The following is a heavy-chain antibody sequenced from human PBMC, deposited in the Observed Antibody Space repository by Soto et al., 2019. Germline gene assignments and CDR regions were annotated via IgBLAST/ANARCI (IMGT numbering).Heavy chain of an antibody. Sequence: QVQLVESGGGLVKAGGSLRLSCAASGFVFSDYYMTWIRQAPGKGLEWLTYISSSSSHTNYADSVKGRFTISRDNAKNSVYLQINSLRAEDTAVYYCARRISAHFDYWGQGTLATVSS. CDR1: GFVFSDYY. CDR3: ARRISAHFDY. V-gene: IGHV3-11*05. CDR2: ISSSSSHT. J-gene: IGHJ4*02.